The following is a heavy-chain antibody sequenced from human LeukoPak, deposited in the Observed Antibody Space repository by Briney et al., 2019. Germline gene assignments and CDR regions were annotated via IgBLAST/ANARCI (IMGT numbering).Heavy chain of an antibody. CDR2: IYYSGST. Sequence: SETLSLTCTVSGDSISSSTYYWGWIRQPPGKGLEWIGSIYYSGSTYYNPSLKSRVTISVGTSKSQFSLKLSSMTAADTAVYYCARQKWEENLFDPWGQGTLVTVSS. J-gene: IGHJ5*02. V-gene: IGHV4-39*01. CDR1: GDSISSSTYY. CDR3: ARQKWEENLFDP. D-gene: IGHD1-26*01.